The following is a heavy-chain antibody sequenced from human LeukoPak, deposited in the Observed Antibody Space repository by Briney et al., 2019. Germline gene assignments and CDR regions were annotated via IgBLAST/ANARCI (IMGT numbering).Heavy chain of an antibody. J-gene: IGHJ4*02. CDR3: ARGIADPYSFDS. Sequence: SETLSLTCTVSGGSINFYYWSWIRQPAGKGLEWIGRMYSTGSTNYSPSLKSRVAMSVDKSKNQFSLNLSSVTAADTAVYYCARGIADPYSFDSWGQGTLVTVSS. D-gene: IGHD6-13*01. CDR2: MYSTGST. CDR1: GGSINFYY. V-gene: IGHV4-4*07.